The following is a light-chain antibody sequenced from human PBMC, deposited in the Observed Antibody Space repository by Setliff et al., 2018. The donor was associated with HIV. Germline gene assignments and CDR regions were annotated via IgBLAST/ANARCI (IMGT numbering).Light chain of an antibody. J-gene: IGLJ1*01. CDR3: CSNTGSNTFV. Sequence: QSALTQPASVSGSPGQSITISCTGTSNGVGRYDLVSWYQQHPARAPKLIIYQATRRPSGVSNRFSGSKSGNVASLTISGLQAEDEADYYCCSNTGSNTFVFGTGTKVTVL. CDR2: QAT. V-gene: IGLV2-23*01. CDR1: SNGVGRYDL.